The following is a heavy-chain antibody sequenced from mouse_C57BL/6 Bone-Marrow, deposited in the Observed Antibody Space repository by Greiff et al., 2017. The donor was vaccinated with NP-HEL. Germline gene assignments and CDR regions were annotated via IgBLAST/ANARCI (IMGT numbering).Heavy chain of an antibody. CDR1: GYTFTDYY. J-gene: IGHJ4*01. D-gene: IGHD2-2*01. V-gene: IGHV1-76*01. CDR2: IYPGSGNT. Sequence: VQLQQSGAELVRPGASVKLSCKASGYTFTDYYINWVKQRPGQGLEWIARIYPGSGNTYYNEKFKGKATLTAEKSSSTAYMQLSSLTSEDSAVYFCARWGYDVRRDYYAMDYWGQGTSVTVSS. CDR3: ARWGYDVRRDYYAMDY.